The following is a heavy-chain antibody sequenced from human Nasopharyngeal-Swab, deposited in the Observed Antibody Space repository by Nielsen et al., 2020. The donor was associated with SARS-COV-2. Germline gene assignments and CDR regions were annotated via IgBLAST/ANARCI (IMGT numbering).Heavy chain of an antibody. V-gene: IGHV4-34*01. J-gene: IGHJ4*02. CDR3: ARNPRSVQYTSTWYGEFDY. D-gene: IGHD6-13*01. CDR2: INHSGST. Sequence: WIRQPPGKGLEWIGEINHSGSTNYNPSLKSRVTISVDTSKKQFSLNLSSVTAADSAVYYCARNPRSVQYTSTWYGEFDYWGQGTLVTVS.